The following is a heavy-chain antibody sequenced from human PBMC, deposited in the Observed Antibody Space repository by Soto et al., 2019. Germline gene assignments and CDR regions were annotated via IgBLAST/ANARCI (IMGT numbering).Heavy chain of an antibody. CDR2: IWYDGSNK. CDR1: GFTFSSYG. D-gene: IGHD3-3*01. J-gene: IGHJ6*02. CDR3: ARDAETTYYDFWSGSLDV. Sequence: QVQLVESGGGVVQPGRSLRLSCAASGFTFSSYGMHWVRQAPGKGPEWVAVIWYDGSNKYYADSVKGRFTISRDNSKNTLYLQMNSLRAEDTAVYYCARDAETTYYDFWSGSLDVWGQGTTVTVSS. V-gene: IGHV3-33*01.